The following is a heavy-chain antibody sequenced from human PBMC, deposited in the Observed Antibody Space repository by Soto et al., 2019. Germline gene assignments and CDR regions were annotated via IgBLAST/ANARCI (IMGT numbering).Heavy chain of an antibody. Sequence: QVQLVQSGAEVREPGASVKVSCKASGYSFTSLDINWVRQTAGQGLEWMGWINTYTQNTKYAHNFQDRVTMTTDTSTTTSYMELRSLRSDDTAVYYCGRESSGSGWSFDFWGQGSLVTVSS. J-gene: IGHJ4*02. CDR3: GRESSGSGWSFDF. CDR1: GYSFTSLD. D-gene: IGHD6-19*01. V-gene: IGHV1-18*01. CDR2: INTYTQNT.